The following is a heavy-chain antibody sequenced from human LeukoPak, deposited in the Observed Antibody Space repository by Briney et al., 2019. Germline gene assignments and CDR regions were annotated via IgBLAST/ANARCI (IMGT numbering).Heavy chain of an antibody. V-gene: IGHV4-59*01. CDR2: IYYSGST. D-gene: IGHD5-12*01. CDR1: GGSISSYY. CDR3: VRRGYDSVVFDY. Sequence: SETLSLTCTVSGGSISSYYWSWIRQPPGKGLEWIGYIYYSGSTNYNPSLKSRVTISVDTSKNQFSLKLSSVTAADTAVYYCVRRGYDSVVFDYWGQGTLVTVSS. J-gene: IGHJ4*02.